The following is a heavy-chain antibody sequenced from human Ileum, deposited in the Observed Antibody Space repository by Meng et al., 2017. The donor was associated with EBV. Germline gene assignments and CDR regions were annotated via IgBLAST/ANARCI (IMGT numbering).Heavy chain of an antibody. CDR3: ARYGRCNGNSFYCFDP. J-gene: IGHJ5*02. V-gene: IGHV4-34*01. CDR1: GGSFNDYY. D-gene: IGHD4-23*01. Sequence: QVRLQQWGTGLLKPSETLSLTCACYGGSFNDYYWTWLRQPPGKGLEWIGEIDQSGYTKFNPSLSSRATISRDTSNNQFSLRLNSVTAADTALYYCARYGRCNGNSFYCFDPWGQGTLVTVSS. CDR2: IDQSGYT.